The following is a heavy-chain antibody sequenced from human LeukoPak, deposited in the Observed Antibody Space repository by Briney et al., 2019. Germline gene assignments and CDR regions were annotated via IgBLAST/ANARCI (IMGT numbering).Heavy chain of an antibody. J-gene: IGHJ3*02. CDR3: ARVHYCSGGSCPDAFDI. CDR1: GGSISSYY. V-gene: IGHV4-59*01. D-gene: IGHD2-15*01. Sequence: SETLSLTCTVSGGSISSYYWSWIRQPPGKGLEWIGYIYYSGSTNYNPSLKSRVTISVDTSKNQFSLKLSSVTAADTAVYYCARVHYCSGGSCPDAFDIWGQETMVTVSS. CDR2: IYYSGST.